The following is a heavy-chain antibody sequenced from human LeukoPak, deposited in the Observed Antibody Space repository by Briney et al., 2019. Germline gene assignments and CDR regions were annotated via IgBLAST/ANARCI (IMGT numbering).Heavy chain of an antibody. D-gene: IGHD3-22*01. V-gene: IGHV3-21*01. CDR3: ARDSLISYDSSGYYYPGAFDI. CDR2: LSSNCCCI. CDR1: AFTFRTYS. Sequence: GGALGLSRAASAFTFRTYSLNWGRQAPGKGLEVVSSLSSNCCCISYADSVKGRFTISTDNAKNSLYLQMNSLRPEDTAVYYCARDSLISYDSSGYYYPGAFDIWGQGTMVSVSS. J-gene: IGHJ3*02.